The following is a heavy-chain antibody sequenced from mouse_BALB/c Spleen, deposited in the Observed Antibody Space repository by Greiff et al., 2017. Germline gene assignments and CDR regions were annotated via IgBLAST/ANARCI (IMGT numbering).Heavy chain of an antibody. D-gene: IGHD2-1*01. V-gene: IGHV1S29*02. Sequence: EVKLMESGPELVKPGASVKISCKASGYTFTDYNMHWVKQSHGKSLEWIGYIYPYNGGTGYNQKFKSKATLTVDNSSSTAYMELRSLTSEDSAVYYCARNYYGNYWFAYWGQGTLVTVSA. CDR2: IYPYNGGT. J-gene: IGHJ3*01. CDR1: GYTFTDYN. CDR3: ARNYYGNYWFAY.